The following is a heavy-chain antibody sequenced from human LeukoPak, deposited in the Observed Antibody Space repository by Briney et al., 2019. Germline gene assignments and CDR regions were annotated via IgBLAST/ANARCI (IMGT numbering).Heavy chain of an antibody. CDR2: IYYSGST. CDR1: GGSISSYY. J-gene: IGHJ3*02. D-gene: IGHD3-3*01. CDR3: ARDTDFWSGYHDAFDI. Sequence: SETLSLTCTVSGGSISSYYWSWIRQPPGKGLEWIGYIYYSGSTNYNPSLKSRVTISVDTSKNQFSLKLSSVTAADTAVYYCARDTDFWSGYHDAFDIWGRGTMVTVSS. V-gene: IGHV4-59*12.